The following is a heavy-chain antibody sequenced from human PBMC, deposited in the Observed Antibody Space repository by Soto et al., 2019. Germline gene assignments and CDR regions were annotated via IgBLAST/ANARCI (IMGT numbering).Heavy chain of an antibody. CDR3: ARADWNYDRYYYYYMDG. CDR2: IYYSGST. D-gene: IGHD1-7*01. V-gene: IGHV4-59*01. CDR1: GGSISSYY. J-gene: IGHJ6*03. Sequence: SETLSLTCTVSGGSISSYYWSWIRQPPGKGLEWIGYIYYSGSTNYNPSLKSRVTISVDTSKNQFSLKLSSVTAADTAVYYCARADWNYDRYYYYYMDGWGKGNTVTFSS.